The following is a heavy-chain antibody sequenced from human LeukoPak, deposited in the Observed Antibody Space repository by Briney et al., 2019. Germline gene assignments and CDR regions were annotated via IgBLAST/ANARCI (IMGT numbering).Heavy chain of an antibody. CDR3: ARADGGPYYDFWSGYYIWFDP. CDR2: MNPNSGNT. J-gene: IGHJ5*02. V-gene: IGHV1-8*01. Sequence: GASVKVSCKASGFTFTSHDYNWVRQATGQGLEWMGWMNPNSGNTGYAQKFQGRVTMTRNTSISTAYMELSSLRSEDTAVYYCARADGGPYYDFWSGYYIWFDPWGQGTLVTVSS. D-gene: IGHD3-3*01. CDR1: GFTFTSHD.